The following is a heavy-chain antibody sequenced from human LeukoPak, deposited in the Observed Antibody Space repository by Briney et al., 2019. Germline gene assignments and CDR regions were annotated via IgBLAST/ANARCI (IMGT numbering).Heavy chain of an antibody. CDR1: GFTFSSYS. CDR3: AKDFITMIVVVIGAFDI. Sequence: GGSLRLSCAASGFTFSSYSMNWVRQAPGKGLEWVSYISSSSSTIYYADSVKGRFTISRDNAKNSLYLQMNSLRAEDTAVYYCAKDFITMIVVVIGAFDIWGQGTMVTVSS. CDR2: ISSSSSTI. J-gene: IGHJ3*02. V-gene: IGHV3-48*01. D-gene: IGHD3-22*01.